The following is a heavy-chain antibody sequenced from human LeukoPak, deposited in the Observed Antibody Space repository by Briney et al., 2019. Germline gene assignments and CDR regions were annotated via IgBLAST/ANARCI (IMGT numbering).Heavy chain of an antibody. Sequence: VKPSETLSLTCTVSGGSISSYYWSWIRQPPGKGLEWIGYIYYSGSTNYNPSLKSRVTISVDTSKNQFSLKLSSVTAADTAVYYCARGVTTRTLFDYWGQGTLVTVSS. D-gene: IGHD4-17*01. CDR3: ARGVTTRTLFDY. J-gene: IGHJ4*02. CDR2: IYYSGST. CDR1: GGSISSYY. V-gene: IGHV4-59*01.